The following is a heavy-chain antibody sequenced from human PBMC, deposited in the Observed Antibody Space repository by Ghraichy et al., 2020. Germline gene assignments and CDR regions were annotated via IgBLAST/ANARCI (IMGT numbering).Heavy chain of an antibody. CDR3: ARDAIIASAGSDF. J-gene: IGHJ4*02. Sequence: GSLRLSCAASGFFFDNFWMSWVRQAPGKGLEWVANIRHDGSEKQYGASVKGRFTISRDNAKSLLYLQMNSLRVDDTALYFCARDAIIASAGSDFWGRGTLVTVSS. D-gene: IGHD1-14*01. CDR2: IRHDGSEK. CDR1: GFFFDNFW. V-gene: IGHV3-7*03.